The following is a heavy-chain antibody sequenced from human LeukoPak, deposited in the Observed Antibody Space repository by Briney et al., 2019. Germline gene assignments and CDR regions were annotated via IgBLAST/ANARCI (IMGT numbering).Heavy chain of an antibody. J-gene: IGHJ4*02. CDR2: IYTSGST. CDR1: GGSISSGSYY. CDR3: ARVVEQWLAPYFDY. Sequence: SETLSLTCTVSGGSISSGSYYWSWIRQPAGKGLEWIGRIYTSGSTNYNPSLKSRVTISVDTSKNQFSLKLSSVTAADTAVYYCARVVEQWLAPYFDYWGQGTLVTVSS. D-gene: IGHD6-19*01. V-gene: IGHV4-61*02.